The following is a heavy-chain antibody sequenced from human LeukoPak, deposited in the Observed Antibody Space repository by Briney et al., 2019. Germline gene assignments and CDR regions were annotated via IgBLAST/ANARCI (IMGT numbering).Heavy chain of an antibody. CDR1: GCTFTSYD. CDR3: ARGSLYDFWSGYQGYYYGMDV. D-gene: IGHD3-3*01. CDR2: MNPNSGNT. Sequence: ASVKVSCKASGCTFTSYDINWVRQATGQGLEWMGWMNPNSGNTGYAQKFQGRVTMTRNTSISTAYMELSSLRSEDTAVYYCARGSLYDFWSGYQGYYYGMDVWGQGTTVTVSS. J-gene: IGHJ6*02. V-gene: IGHV1-8*01.